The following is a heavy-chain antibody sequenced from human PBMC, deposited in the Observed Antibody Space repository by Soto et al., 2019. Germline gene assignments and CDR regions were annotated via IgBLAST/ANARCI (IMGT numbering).Heavy chain of an antibody. CDR2: VFYSGST. V-gene: IGHV4-59*01. Sequence: QVQLQESGPGLVKPSETLSLTCTVSGGSISSYYWSWIRQPPGKGLEWIGYVFYSGSTNHNPSLKSRVSISVDTSKNQFSLKLSSVTAADTAVYYCARVYGDYLDYWGQGTLVTVSS. D-gene: IGHD4-17*01. CDR1: GGSISSYY. J-gene: IGHJ4*02. CDR3: ARVYGDYLDY.